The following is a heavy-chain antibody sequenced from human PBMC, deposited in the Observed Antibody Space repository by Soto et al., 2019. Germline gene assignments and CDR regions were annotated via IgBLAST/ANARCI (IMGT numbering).Heavy chain of an antibody. V-gene: IGHV4-34*01. CDR1: GGSFSGYY. J-gene: IGHJ4*02. CDR3: ARGSPGGGGSCYAHDY. Sequence: QVQLQQWGAGLLKPSETLSLTCAVYGGSFSGYYWSWIRQPPGKGLEWIGEINHSGSTNYNPSLKSRVTISVDTSKNQFSLKLSSVTAADTAVYYCARGSPGGGGSCYAHDYWGQGTLVTVSS. CDR2: INHSGST. D-gene: IGHD2-15*01.